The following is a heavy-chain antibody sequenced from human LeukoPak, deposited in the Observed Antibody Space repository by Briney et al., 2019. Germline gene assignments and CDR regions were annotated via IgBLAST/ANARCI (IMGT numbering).Heavy chain of an antibody. Sequence: GGSLRLSCAASGFTFDDYAMHWVRHAPGKGLEWVSGISWNSGSIGYADSVKGRFTISRDNAKNSLYLQMNSLRAEDTALYYCAKDTGGLLWFGELSDWGQGTLVTVSS. V-gene: IGHV3-9*01. D-gene: IGHD3-10*01. CDR3: AKDTGGLLWFGELSD. CDR2: ISWNSGSI. CDR1: GFTFDDYA. J-gene: IGHJ4*02.